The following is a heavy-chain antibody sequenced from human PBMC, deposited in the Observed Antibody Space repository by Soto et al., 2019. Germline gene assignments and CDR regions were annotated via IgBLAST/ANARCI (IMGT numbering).Heavy chain of an antibody. V-gene: IGHV4-30-4*01. J-gene: IGHJ4*02. CDR2: IYYSGST. CDR1: GGSISSGDYY. Sequence: QVQLQESGPGLVKPSQTLSLTCTVSGGSISSGDYYWSWIRQPPGKGLEWIGYIYYSGSTYYNPYLKSRVTISVDKSKNQFSLKLSSVTAADTAVYYCAREPYCSGGSCYPFDYWGQGTLVTVSS. D-gene: IGHD2-15*01. CDR3: AREPYCSGGSCYPFDY.